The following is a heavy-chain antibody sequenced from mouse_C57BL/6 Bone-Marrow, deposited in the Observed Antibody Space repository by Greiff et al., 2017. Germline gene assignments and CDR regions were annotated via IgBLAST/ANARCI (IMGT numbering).Heavy chain of an antibody. CDR3: ARRGSSGSAWFAY. Sequence: QVQLQQSGAELARPGASVKLSCKASGYTFTSYGISWVKQRTGQGLEWIGKIYPRSGNTYYNEKFKGKATLTADKSSSTAYMELRSLTSEDSAVYFCARRGSSGSAWFAYWGQGTLVTVSA. CDR2: IYPRSGNT. D-gene: IGHD3-2*02. CDR1: GYTFTSYG. J-gene: IGHJ3*01. V-gene: IGHV1-81*01.